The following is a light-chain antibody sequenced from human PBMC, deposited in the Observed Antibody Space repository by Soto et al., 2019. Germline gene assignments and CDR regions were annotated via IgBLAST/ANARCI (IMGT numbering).Light chain of an antibody. CDR3: QQYNSYSQT. CDR2: DAS. Sequence: DIQMTQSPSTLSASVGDRVTITCRASQSISSWLAWYQQKPGKAPNLLIYDASSLQRGVPSRFSGSGSGTEFTLTISNLQPDDFATYYCQQYNSYSQTFGQGTKVEIK. CDR1: QSISSW. J-gene: IGKJ1*01. V-gene: IGKV1-5*01.